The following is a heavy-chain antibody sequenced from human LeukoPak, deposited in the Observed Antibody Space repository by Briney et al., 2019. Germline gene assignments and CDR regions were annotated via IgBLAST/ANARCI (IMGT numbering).Heavy chain of an antibody. V-gene: IGHV4-39*07. J-gene: IGHJ4*02. Sequence: SETLSLTCTVSGGSISSSSYYWGWIRQPPGKGLEWIGSIYYSGSTYYNPSLKSRVTISVDTSKNQFSLKLSSVTAADTAVYYCARWREDFDYWGQGTLVTVSS. CDR3: ARWREDFDY. CDR2: IYYSGST. CDR1: GGSISSSSYY. D-gene: IGHD1-26*01.